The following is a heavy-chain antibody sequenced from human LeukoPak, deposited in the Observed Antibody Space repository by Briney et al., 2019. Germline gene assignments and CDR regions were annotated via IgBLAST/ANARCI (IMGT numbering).Heavy chain of an antibody. J-gene: IGHJ4*02. V-gene: IGHV3-30*02. Sequence: GGSLRLSCAAFGFTFSSYAMHWVRQAPGKGLEWVAFIRDDGSDKYYADSVEGRFTISRDNSKNTLFLQINSLRAEDTAVYYCAKDRSNSWAFDYWGQGTLLTVSS. CDR1: GFTFSSYA. CDR3: AKDRSNSWAFDY. D-gene: IGHD6-13*01. CDR2: IRDDGSDK.